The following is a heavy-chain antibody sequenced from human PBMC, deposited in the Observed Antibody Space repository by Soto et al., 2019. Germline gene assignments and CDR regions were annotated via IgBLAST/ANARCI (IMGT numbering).Heavy chain of an antibody. D-gene: IGHD6-19*01. V-gene: IGHV3-23*01. CDR1: GFTFSGYA. CDR3: ANPRIAVDGTIGYFDY. J-gene: IGHJ4*02. Sequence: LRLSCAASGFTFSGYAMSWVRQAPGKGLEWVSAISGSGGSTYYADSVKGRFTISRDNSKNTLYLQMNSLRAEDTAVYYCANPRIAVDGTIGYFDYWGQGTLVTVSS. CDR2: ISGSGGST.